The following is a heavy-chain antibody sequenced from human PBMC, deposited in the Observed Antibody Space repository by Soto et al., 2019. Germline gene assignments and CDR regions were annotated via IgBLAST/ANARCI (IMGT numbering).Heavy chain of an antibody. D-gene: IGHD4-17*01. V-gene: IGHV1-18*01. CDR1: GYTFTSYG. Sequence: GASVKVSCKASGYTFTSYGISWVRQAPGQGLEWMGWISAYNGNTNYAQKLQGRVTMTTDTSTSTAYMELRGLRSDDTAVYYCASASDYGDYVNFDYWGQGTLVTVSS. CDR3: ASASDYGDYVNFDY. CDR2: ISAYNGNT. J-gene: IGHJ4*02.